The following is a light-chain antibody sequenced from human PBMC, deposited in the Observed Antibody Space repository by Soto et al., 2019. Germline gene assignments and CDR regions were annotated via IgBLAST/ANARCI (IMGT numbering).Light chain of an antibody. J-gene: IGKJ2*02. CDR3: LQDHNYQWT. Sequence: AIQLTQFPSSLSASVGDRVTITCRASQGVSSHLAWHQQKPGKAPKLLIYAASDLEAEVPSRFSGSGSGTDFTLTISSLQAEDFATYYCLQDHNYQWTFGQGTKVDIK. CDR2: AAS. V-gene: IGKV1-6*01. CDR1: QGVSSH.